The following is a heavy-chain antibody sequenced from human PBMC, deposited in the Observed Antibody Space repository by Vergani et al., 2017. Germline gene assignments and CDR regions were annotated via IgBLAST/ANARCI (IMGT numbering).Heavy chain of an antibody. J-gene: IGHJ4*02. D-gene: IGHD3-22*01. CDR1: GFTFSSYG. CDR3: AKEASSGFLFDY. V-gene: IGHV3-33*06. CDR2: IWYDGSNK. Sequence: QVQLVESGGGVVQPGRSLRLSCAASGFTFSSYGMHWVRQAPGKGLEWVAVIWYDGSNKYYADSVKGRFTISRDNSKNTLYLQMNSLRAEDTAVYYCAKEASSGFLFDYWGQGTLVTVSS.